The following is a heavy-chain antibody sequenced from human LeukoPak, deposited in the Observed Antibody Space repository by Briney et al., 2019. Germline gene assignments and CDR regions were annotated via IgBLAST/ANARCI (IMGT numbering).Heavy chain of an antibody. CDR2: IIPILGIA. Sequence: SVKVSCKASGGTFSSYAISWVRQAPGQGLEWMGRIIPILGIANYAQKFQGRVTIIADKSTSTAYMELSSLRSEDTAVYYCAREDYGGNSSGGAFDIWGQGTMVTVSS. J-gene: IGHJ3*02. V-gene: IGHV1-69*04. CDR3: AREDYGGNSSGGAFDI. CDR1: GGTFSSYA. D-gene: IGHD4-23*01.